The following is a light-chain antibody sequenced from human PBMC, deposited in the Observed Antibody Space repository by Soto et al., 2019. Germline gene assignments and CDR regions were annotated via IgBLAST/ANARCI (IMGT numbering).Light chain of an antibody. CDR1: NIGSQT. CDR2: DDS. V-gene: IGLV3-21*02. Sequence: SYELTQPPSVSVAPGQTARITCGGNNIGSQTVHWCQQKPGKAPVLVVYDDSGRPSGIPERFSGSNSGNTATLTINRVEAGDEADYYCQVWDSGSDHWVFGGGTKLTVL. CDR3: QVWDSGSDHWV. J-gene: IGLJ3*02.